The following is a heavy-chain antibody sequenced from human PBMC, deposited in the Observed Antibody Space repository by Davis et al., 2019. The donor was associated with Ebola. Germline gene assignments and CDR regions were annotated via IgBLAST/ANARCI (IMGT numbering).Heavy chain of an antibody. D-gene: IGHD3-3*01. CDR2: ISGSGGST. CDR1: GFTFSSYG. Sequence: GGSLRLSCAASGFTFSSYGMHWVRQAPGKGLEWVSAISGSGGSTYYADSVKGRFTISRDNSKNTLYLQMNSLRAEDTAVYYCAKDTRFLEWLFSDYWGQGTLVTVSS. V-gene: IGHV3-23*01. CDR3: AKDTRFLEWLFSDY. J-gene: IGHJ4*02.